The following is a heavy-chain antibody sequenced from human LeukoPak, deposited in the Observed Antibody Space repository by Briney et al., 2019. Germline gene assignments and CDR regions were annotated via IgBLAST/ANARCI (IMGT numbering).Heavy chain of an antibody. CDR3: ARGRSYGFDFDS. Sequence: KASETLSLTCDVAGVSINTCCYCWTWIRQPPWKGLEWSGYKYYSGSTRYNSSLRSRLTISLDPSKNHFSLRLTSVTAADTAVYYCARGRSYGFDFDSWGPGTLVLVSS. CDR1: GVSINTCCYC. J-gene: IGHJ4*02. CDR2: KYYSGST. V-gene: IGHV4-61*03. D-gene: IGHD5-18*01.